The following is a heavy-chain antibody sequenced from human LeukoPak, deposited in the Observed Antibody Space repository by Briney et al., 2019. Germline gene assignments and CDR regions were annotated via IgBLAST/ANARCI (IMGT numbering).Heavy chain of an antibody. CDR2: IYHSGST. J-gene: IGHJ4*02. Sequence: SETLSLTCSVSGGSIISYYWTWIRQPPGKGLEWIGYIYHSGSTLYNPSLKSRVTISVDTSKNHFSLNLSSVAAADTAVYFCARVKSVAATLGPFDYWGQGTLVTASS. CDR3: ARVKSVAATLGPFDY. D-gene: IGHD2-15*01. CDR1: GGSIISYY. V-gene: IGHV4-59*01.